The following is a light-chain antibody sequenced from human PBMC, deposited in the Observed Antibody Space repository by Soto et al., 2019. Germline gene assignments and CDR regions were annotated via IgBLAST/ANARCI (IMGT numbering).Light chain of an antibody. CDR2: AAS. V-gene: IGKV1-39*01. J-gene: IGKJ1*01. CDR3: HQTAANPWT. CDR1: QNIGVY. Sequence: DIQMTQSPSSLSASVGDRVTITCRASQNIGVYLNWYQKKPGKAPKLLIHAASSLHSGVPSTSSGSGSGTDFALTISSLQPEDFATYYCHQTAANPWTFAQGTKVDI.